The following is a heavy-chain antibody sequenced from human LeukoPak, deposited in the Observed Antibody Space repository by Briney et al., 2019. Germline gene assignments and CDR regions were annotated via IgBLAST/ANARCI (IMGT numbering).Heavy chain of an antibody. D-gene: IGHD3-22*01. CDR3: ARIDSSGYYSHSFDY. V-gene: IGHV4-59*01. CDR1: GGSISSYY. CDR2: IYYSGST. Sequence: PSETLSLTCTVSGGSISSYYWSWIRQPPGKGLEWIGYIYYSGSTNYNPSLKSRVTISVDTSKNQFSLKLSSVTAADTAVYYCARIDSSGYYSHSFDYWGQGTLVTVSS. J-gene: IGHJ4*02.